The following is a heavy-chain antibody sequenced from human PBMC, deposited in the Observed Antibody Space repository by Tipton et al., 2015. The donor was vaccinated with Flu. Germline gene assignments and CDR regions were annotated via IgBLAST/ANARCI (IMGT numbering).Heavy chain of an antibody. Sequence: SLRLSCAASGFTFSSYEMNWVRQAPGKGLEWVSYISSSGSTIYYADSVKGRFTISRDNAKNSLYLQMNSLRAEDTAVYYCARDQGGRVLRYFDWSRGGMDVWGQGTTLTVSS. D-gene: IGHD3-9*01. J-gene: IGHJ6*02. V-gene: IGHV3-48*03. CDR2: ISSSGSTI. CDR3: ARDQGGRVLRYFDWSRGGMDV. CDR1: GFTFSSYE.